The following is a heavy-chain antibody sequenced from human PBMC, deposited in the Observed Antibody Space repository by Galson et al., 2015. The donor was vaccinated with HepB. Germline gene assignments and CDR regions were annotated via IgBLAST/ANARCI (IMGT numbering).Heavy chain of an antibody. D-gene: IGHD6-19*01. J-gene: IGHJ3*02. Sequence: SLRLSCAASGFSFSNYAMTWVRQPPGKGLQWVATISGRGVTTFDADSVKGQFTISRDNSKNTLYLKMNNLRADDTAVYFCAKSKDSGWSYNAFDIWGQGTMVTVSS. CDR2: ISGRGVTT. V-gene: IGHV3-23*01. CDR3: AKSKDSGWSYNAFDI. CDR1: GFSFSNYA.